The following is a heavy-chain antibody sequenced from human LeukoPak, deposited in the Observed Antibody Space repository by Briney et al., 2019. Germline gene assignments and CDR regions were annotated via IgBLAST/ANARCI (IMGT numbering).Heavy chain of an antibody. CDR2: TYYRSKWYN. CDR1: GDSVSRNNAA. V-gene: IGHV6-1*01. J-gene: IGHJ2*01. Sequence: SQTLSLTCAISGDSVSRNNAAWNWIRQSPSRGLEWLGRTYYRSKWYNDYALSVKSRITINPDTSKNQFSLQLNSVTPEDTAVYYCARGNWGYSGGGLWYFDLWGRGTLVTVSS. CDR3: ARGNWGYSGGGLWYFDL. D-gene: IGHD7-27*01.